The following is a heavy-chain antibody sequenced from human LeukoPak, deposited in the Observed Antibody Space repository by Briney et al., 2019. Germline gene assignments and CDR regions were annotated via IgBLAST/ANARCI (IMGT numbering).Heavy chain of an antibody. CDR2: ISGSGGST. Sequence: GASLRLSCAASGFTFSSYAMSWVRQAPGKGLEWVSAISGSGGSTYYADSVKGRFTISRDNSKNTLYLQMNSLRAEDTAVYYCAKVRRRDSSSWFDPWGQGTLVTVSS. V-gene: IGHV3-23*01. CDR3: AKVRRRDSSSWFDP. J-gene: IGHJ5*02. D-gene: IGHD6-13*01. CDR1: GFTFSSYA.